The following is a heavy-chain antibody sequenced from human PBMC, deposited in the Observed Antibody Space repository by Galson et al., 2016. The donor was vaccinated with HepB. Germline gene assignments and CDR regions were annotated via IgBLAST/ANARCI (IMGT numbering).Heavy chain of an antibody. D-gene: IGHD4-17*01. Sequence: SLRLSCAASGFDFNDSSMHWVRQSPGKGLEWVAGISFDGRNSYYADSVKGRFIISRDSSKKAVYFQMNSLRSKDTAVYYCARSAAGRTATTTLAWGQGILVTVSS. CDR3: ARSAAGRTATTTLA. CDR2: ISFDGRNS. V-gene: IGHV3-30*14. CDR1: GFDFNDSS. J-gene: IGHJ5*02.